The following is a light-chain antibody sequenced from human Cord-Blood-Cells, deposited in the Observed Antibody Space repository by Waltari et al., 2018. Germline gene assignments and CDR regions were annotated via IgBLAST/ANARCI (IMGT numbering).Light chain of an antibody. CDR1: SSDVGGYNF. CDR2: DVS. Sequence: SALTQPPSVSGSPGQSTPISCTGPSSDVGGYNFVPWYQQHPGKAPKLMIYDVSNRPSGVSNRFSGSKSGNTASLTISGLQAEDEADYYCSSYTSSSTLVVFGGGTKLTVL. J-gene: IGLJ2*01. V-gene: IGLV2-14*01. CDR3: SSYTSSSTLVV.